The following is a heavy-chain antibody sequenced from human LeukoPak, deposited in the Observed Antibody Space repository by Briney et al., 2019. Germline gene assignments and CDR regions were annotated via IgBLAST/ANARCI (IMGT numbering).Heavy chain of an antibody. D-gene: IGHD2-15*01. CDR3: AKSTGHWVVGAKDY. J-gene: IGHJ4*02. CDR1: GFIFSNYA. V-gene: IGHV3-23*01. CDR2: ISGSGDTS. Sequence: GGSLRLSCATSGFIFSNYAMSWVRQAPGKGLEWVSVISGSGDTSYYADSVKGRFTISRDNSKNTLYLQMNSLRAEDTAVYYCAKSTGHWVVGAKDYWAQGTLVTVSS.